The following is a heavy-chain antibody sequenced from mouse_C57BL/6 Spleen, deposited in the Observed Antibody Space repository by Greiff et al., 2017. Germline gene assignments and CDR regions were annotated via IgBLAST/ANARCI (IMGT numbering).Heavy chain of an antibody. CDR1: GFSLTSYG. CDR3: ARKDGYYDWFAY. D-gene: IGHD2-3*01. V-gene: IGHV2-2*01. CDR2: IWSGGST. J-gene: IGHJ3*01. Sequence: VQLQQSGPGLVQPSQSLSITCTVSGFSLTSYGVHWVRQSPGKGLEWLGVIWSGGSTDYNAAFISRLSISKDNSKSQVFFKMNSLQADDTAIYYCARKDGYYDWFAYWGQGTLVTVSA.